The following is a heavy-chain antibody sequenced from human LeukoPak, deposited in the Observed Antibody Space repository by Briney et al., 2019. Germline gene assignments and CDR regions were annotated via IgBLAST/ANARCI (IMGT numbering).Heavy chain of an antibody. D-gene: IGHD4-23*01. CDR1: GGSISSGGYY. V-gene: IGHV4-31*03. CDR2: IYYSGST. Sequence: SETLSLTCTVSGGSISSGGYYWSWIRQHPGKGLEWIGYIYYSGSTYYNPSLKSRVTISVDTSKNQFSLKLSSVTAADTAVYYCARYGGNSFYAFDIWGQGAMVTVSS. CDR3: ARYGGNSFYAFDI. J-gene: IGHJ3*02.